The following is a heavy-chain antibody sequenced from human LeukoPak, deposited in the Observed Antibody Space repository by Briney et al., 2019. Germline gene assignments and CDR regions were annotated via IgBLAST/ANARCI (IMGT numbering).Heavy chain of an antibody. CDR3: ASQRWLQPFDY. J-gene: IGHJ4*02. Sequence: PSETLSLTCTVSGGSISSYYWSWIRQPPGKGLEWIGYIYYSGSTNYNPSLKSRVTISVDTSKNQFSLKLSSVTAADTAVYYCASQRWLQPFDYRGQGTLVTVSS. CDR2: IYYSGST. V-gene: IGHV4-59*01. D-gene: IGHD5-24*01. CDR1: GGSISSYY.